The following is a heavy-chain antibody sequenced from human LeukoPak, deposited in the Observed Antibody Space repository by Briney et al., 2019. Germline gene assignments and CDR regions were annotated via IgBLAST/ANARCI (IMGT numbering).Heavy chain of an antibody. Sequence: GGSLRLSCAASGFTFDDYAMHWVRQAPGKGLEWVSGISWNSGSIGYADSVKGRFTISRDNAKNSLYLQMNSLRAEDTALYYCARNTWNGGYFDYWGQGTLVTVSS. CDR3: ARNTWNGGYFDY. CDR1: GFTFDDYA. J-gene: IGHJ4*02. V-gene: IGHV3-9*01. D-gene: IGHD1-1*01. CDR2: ISWNSGSI.